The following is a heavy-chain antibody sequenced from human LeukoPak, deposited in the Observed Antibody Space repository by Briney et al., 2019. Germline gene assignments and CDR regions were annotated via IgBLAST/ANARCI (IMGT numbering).Heavy chain of an antibody. V-gene: IGHV3-23*01. CDR1: GFTFSTYG. CDR3: AKVGGWLASFDY. Sequence: PGGTLRLSCAASGFTFSTYGMSWVRQAPGKGLEWVSGISGSGGATYYADSVKGRFTISRDDPHNTLYLQMNSLRAEDTAVYYCAKVGGWLASFDYWGQGTLVTVSS. CDR2: ISGSGGAT. J-gene: IGHJ4*02. D-gene: IGHD6-19*01.